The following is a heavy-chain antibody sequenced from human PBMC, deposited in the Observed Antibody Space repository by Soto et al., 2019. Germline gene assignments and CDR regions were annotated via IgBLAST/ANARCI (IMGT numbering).Heavy chain of an antibody. CDR1: GYTFTSYY. D-gene: IGHD3-16*01. J-gene: IGHJ6*02. Sequence: QVQLVQSGAEVKKPGASVKVSCKASGYTFTSYYMHWVRQAPGQGLEWMGIINPSGGSTGYAQKFQGRVTMTRDTSTSTVYMELSSLRSEDTAVYYCARDPLLLGVPTVLPYDYGMDVWGQGTTVTVSS. CDR3: ARDPLLLGVPTVLPYDYGMDV. V-gene: IGHV1-46*01. CDR2: INPSGGST.